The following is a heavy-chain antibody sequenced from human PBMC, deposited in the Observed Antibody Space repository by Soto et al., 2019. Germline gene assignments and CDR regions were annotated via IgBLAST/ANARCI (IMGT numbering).Heavy chain of an antibody. D-gene: IGHD1-1*01. CDR2: ISGSGGST. CDR3: AKQRRYLGRPGLFDP. V-gene: IGHV3-23*01. Sequence: PGGSLRLSCAASGFTFSSYAMSWVRQAPGKGLEWVSAISGSGGSTYYADSVKGRFTISRDNSKNTLYLQMNSLRAEDTAVYYCAKQRRYLGRPGLFDPWGQGTLVTVSS. CDR1: GFTFSSYA. J-gene: IGHJ5*02.